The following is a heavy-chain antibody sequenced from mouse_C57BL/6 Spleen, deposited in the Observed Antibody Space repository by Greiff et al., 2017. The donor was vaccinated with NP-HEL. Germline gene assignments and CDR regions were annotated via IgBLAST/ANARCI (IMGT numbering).Heavy chain of an antibody. CDR1: GFSLSTFGMG. CDR2: IWWDDDK. V-gene: IGHV8-8*01. CDR3: ARVITTVVANYFDY. D-gene: IGHD1-1*01. Sequence: QVTLKESGPGILQPSQTLSLTCSFSGFSLSTFGMGVGWIRQPSGKGLEWLAHIWWDDDKYYNPALKSRLTISKDTSKNQVFLKIANVDTADTATYYCARVITTVVANYFDYWGQGTTLTVSS. J-gene: IGHJ2*01.